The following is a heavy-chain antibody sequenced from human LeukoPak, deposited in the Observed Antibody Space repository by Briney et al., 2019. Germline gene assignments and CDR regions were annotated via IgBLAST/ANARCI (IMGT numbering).Heavy chain of an antibody. V-gene: IGHV4-4*07. CDR2: IYSSEST. J-gene: IGHJ4*02. Sequence: SETLSLTCTVSGGSINSYYWSWIRQPAGKGLEWIGRIYSSESTNYNPSLKSLVTMSVDTSKNQFSLKLSSVTAADTAVYYCAKSPPNTNYIDYWGQGTLVTVSS. CDR1: GGSINSYY. CDR3: AKSPPNTNYIDY. D-gene: IGHD4/OR15-4a*01.